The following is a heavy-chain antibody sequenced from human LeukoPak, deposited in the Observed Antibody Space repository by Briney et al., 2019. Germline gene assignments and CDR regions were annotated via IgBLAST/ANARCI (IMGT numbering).Heavy chain of an antibody. CDR1: GFTFSSYG. J-gene: IGHJ4*02. V-gene: IGHV3-30*02. CDR3: AKDSSTTMTWIDY. CDR2: IQYDGSNK. Sequence: QAGGSLRLSCAASGFTFSSYGMHWVRQAPGKGLEWVTFIQYDGSNKYYADSVKGRFTISRDNSKNTLYLQMNSLRAEDTAVYYCAKDSSTTMTWIDYWGQGTLVTVSS. D-gene: IGHD4-17*01.